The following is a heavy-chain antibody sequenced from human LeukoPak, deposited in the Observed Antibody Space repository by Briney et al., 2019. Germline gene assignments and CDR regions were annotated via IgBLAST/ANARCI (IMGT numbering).Heavy chain of an antibody. V-gene: IGHV3-30-3*01. CDR3: VRSLLDSEDC. CDR1: GFTFSSYA. Sequence: GGYLRLSCAASGFTFSSYAMHWVRQAPGKGLEWVAVISYDGSNKYYADSVKGRFTISRDNAKNTLSLQMNSLRAEDTAVYYCVRSLLDSEDCWGQGTMVTVSS. J-gene: IGHJ4*02. D-gene: IGHD3/OR15-3a*01. CDR2: ISYDGSNK.